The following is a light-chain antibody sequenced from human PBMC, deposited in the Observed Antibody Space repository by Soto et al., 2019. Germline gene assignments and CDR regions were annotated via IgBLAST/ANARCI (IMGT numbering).Light chain of an antibody. V-gene: IGKV3-15*01. J-gene: IGKJ4*01. CDR3: QQYNNWPPLT. CDR1: QSVSSN. CDR2: GPS. Sequence: EIVMTQSPATLSVSPGERATLSSRASQSVSSNLAWYQQKPGQAPRLLLYGPSTRATGTPARFSGSGSGTEFILTISSLQSEDFAVYYCQQYNNWPPLTFCGGTKVEIK.